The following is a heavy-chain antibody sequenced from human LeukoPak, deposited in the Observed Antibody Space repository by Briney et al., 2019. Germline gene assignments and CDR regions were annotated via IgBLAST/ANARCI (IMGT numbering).Heavy chain of an antibody. CDR2: IYYSGST. Sequence: PSETLSLTCTVSGGSISSSSYYWGWIRQPPGKGLEWIGSIYYSGSTYYNPSLKSRVTISVDTSKNQFSLKLSSVTAADTAVYYCARGGHDWLYYYYGMDVWGQGTTVTVSS. J-gene: IGHJ6*02. V-gene: IGHV4-39*07. CDR3: ARGGHDWLYYYYGMDV. CDR1: GGSISSSSYY. D-gene: IGHD3-9*01.